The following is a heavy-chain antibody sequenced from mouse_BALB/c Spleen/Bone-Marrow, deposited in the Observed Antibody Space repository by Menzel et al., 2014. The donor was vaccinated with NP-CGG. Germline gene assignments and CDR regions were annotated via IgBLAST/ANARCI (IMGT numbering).Heavy chain of an antibody. V-gene: IGHV7-1*02. J-gene: IGHJ3*01. CDR1: GFTFSDFY. Sequence: EVMLVESGGGLVQPGDSLRLSCATSGFTFSDFYMEWVRRPPGKRLEWIAASRNKAKYYTTEYSASVKGRFIVSRDTSQSVLYLQTNALRAEDTAIYYCARDVGYGNYFVYWGQGTLVTVSA. CDR3: ARDVGYGNYFVY. D-gene: IGHD2-10*02. CDR2: SRNKAKYYTT.